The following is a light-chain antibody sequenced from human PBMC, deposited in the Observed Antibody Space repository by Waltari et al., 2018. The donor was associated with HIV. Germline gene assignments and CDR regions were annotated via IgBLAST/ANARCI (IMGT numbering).Light chain of an antibody. CDR2: EDS. V-gene: IGLV3-10*01. Sequence: SHELTQPPSVSVSPGQTARITCSGDALPKKYAYWYQQQSGQAPVLVIYEDSKRPSGIPERFSGSSSVTMATLTINGAKVEEEADYYCYSTDSSANHWVFGGGTELTVL. CDR1: ALPKKY. CDR3: YSTDSSANHWV. J-gene: IGLJ3*02.